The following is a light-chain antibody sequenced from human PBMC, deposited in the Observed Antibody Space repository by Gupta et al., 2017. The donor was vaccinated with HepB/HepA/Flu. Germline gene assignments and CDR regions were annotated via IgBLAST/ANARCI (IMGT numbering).Light chain of an antibody. CDR1: SSNIGANYD. V-gene: IGLV1-40*01. J-gene: IGLJ1*01. Sequence: QSVPTQPPPVAGAPGQRVTIPCTGSSSNIGANYDVQWYQQLPGTAPKLLIYVNSDRPTGVPVRFSGSKSGSSAALAITGLQAEDEADYYCQSNDHSLNGHVFGTGTKVTVL. CDR2: VNS. CDR3: QSNDHSLNGHV.